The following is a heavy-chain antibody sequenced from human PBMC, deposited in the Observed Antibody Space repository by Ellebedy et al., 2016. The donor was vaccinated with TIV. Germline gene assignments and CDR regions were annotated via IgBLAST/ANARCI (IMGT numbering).Heavy chain of an antibody. V-gene: IGHV1-69*04. D-gene: IGHD7-27*01. J-gene: IGHJ6*02. CDR1: GGTFSSNA. CDR3: AREGVTGDPDYYYYGMDV. CDR2: VIPILGID. Sequence: AASVNVSCKASGGTFSSNAISWVRQAPGQGLEWMGRVIPILGIDNYAQKFQGRVTITADKSTTTAYVELSSLRSEDTAVYYCAREGVTGDPDYYYYGMDVWGQGTTVTVSS.